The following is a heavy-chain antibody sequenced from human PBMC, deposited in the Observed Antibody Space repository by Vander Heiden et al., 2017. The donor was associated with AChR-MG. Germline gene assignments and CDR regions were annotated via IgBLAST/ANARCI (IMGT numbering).Heavy chain of an antibody. CDR1: GYSFTSYW. D-gene: IGHD4-17*01. Sequence: EVQLVQSGAEVKKPGESLKISCKGSGYSFTSYWIGWVRQMPGKGLEWMGIIYPGDSDTRYSPSFQGQVTISADKSISTAYLQWSSLKASDTAMYYCARYTSTTVTAYYFDYWGQGTLVTVSS. CDR3: ARYTSTTVTAYYFDY. V-gene: IGHV5-51*03. J-gene: IGHJ4*02. CDR2: IYPGDSDT.